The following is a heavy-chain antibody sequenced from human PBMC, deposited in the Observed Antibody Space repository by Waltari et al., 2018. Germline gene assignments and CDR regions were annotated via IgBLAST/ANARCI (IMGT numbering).Heavy chain of an antibody. J-gene: IGHJ5*02. CDR2: ISHNGST. D-gene: IGHD3-9*01. V-gene: IGHV4-34*01. CDR3: ARLADLYYDSLTGYPPAFDP. Sequence: QVHLHQWGAGLLKSSATLSLTCAVSGGSFSGYYWIWIRQPLRKGLEWIGEISHNGSTNYNPSLKSRVTISVDTSKNQLSLKLNSVTAADTAIYYCARLADLYYDSLTGYPPAFDPWGQGTLVTVSS. CDR1: GGSFSGYY.